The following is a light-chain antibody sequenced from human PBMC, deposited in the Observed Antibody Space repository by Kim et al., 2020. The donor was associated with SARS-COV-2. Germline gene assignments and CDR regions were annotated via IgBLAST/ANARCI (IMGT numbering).Light chain of an antibody. J-gene: IGLJ1*01. CDR3: QAWDSSTYV. CDR1: KVGDKF. CDR2: QDR. Sequence: VSPGQTASITCSGDKVGDKFVCWYQQKPGQSPVLVIYQDRTRPSGIPERFSGYNSGNTATLTISETQAMDEADYYCQAWDSSTYVFGTGTKVTVL. V-gene: IGLV3-1*01.